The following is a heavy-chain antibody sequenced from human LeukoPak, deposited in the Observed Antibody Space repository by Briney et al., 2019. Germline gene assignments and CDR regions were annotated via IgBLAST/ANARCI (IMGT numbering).Heavy chain of an antibody. CDR3: ARDYLRGYCSGGSCSPPDY. V-gene: IGHV1-18*01. CDR1: GYTGTSYG. J-gene: IGHJ4*02. D-gene: IGHD2-15*01. CDR2: MNAYKCKT. Sequence: ASVNVSFKASGYTGTSYGISWVRQAPGQGREWVGGMNAYKCKTNYAQKLQGRVTMTPGTSTSTASMALRSLRSDATGVYYCARDYLRGYCSGGSCSPPDYWGQGTLVTVSS.